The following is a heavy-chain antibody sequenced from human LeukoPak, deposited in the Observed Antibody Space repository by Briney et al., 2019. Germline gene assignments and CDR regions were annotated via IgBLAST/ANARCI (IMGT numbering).Heavy chain of an antibody. CDR3: AKRLLLWFGELSAYFDY. Sequence: GGTLRLSCAASGFTFSSYGMSWVRQAPGKGLEWVSAISGSGGSTYYADSVKDRFTISRDNSKNTLYLQMNSLRAEDTAVYYCAKRLLLWFGELSAYFDYWGQGTLVTVSS. V-gene: IGHV3-23*01. J-gene: IGHJ4*02. CDR2: ISGSGGST. CDR1: GFTFSSYG. D-gene: IGHD3-10*01.